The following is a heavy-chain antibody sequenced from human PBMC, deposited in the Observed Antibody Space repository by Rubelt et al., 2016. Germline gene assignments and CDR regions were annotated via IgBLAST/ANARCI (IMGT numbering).Heavy chain of an antibody. D-gene: IGHD1-26*01. CDR3: ARHGWELPSWDY. J-gene: IGHJ4*02. CDR1: GGSISSYY. CDR2: IYYSGST. Sequence: QVQLQESGPGLVKPSETLSLTCTVSGGSISSYYWSWIRQPPGKGLEWIGYIYYSGSTNSNPSLKTLFTISVDTSKNQFSLKLSSVTAADTAVYYCARHGWELPSWDYWGQGTLVTVSS. V-gene: IGHV4-59*08.